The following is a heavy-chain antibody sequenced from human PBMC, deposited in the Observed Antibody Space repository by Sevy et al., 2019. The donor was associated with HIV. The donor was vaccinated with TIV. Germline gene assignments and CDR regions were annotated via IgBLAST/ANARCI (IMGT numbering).Heavy chain of an antibody. D-gene: IGHD6-13*01. CDR3: ARAYSSSPPASMDV. CDR1: GYSISSGYY. V-gene: IGHV4-38-2*01. CDR2: IYHSGST. Sequence: SETLSLTCAVSGYSISSGYYWGWIRQPPGKGLEWIGSIYHSGSTYYNPSLKSRVTISVDTSENQFSLKLSSVTAADTAVYYCARAYSSSPPASMDVWGKGTTVTVSS. J-gene: IGHJ6*04.